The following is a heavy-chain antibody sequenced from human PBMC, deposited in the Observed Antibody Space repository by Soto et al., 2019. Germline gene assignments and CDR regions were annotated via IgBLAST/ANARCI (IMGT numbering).Heavy chain of an antibody. D-gene: IGHD6-19*01. Sequence: ESGPSLVKPTQTLTLTCTFSEFSLSTSGVSVGWNRQPPGKALEWLALIYWDDDKRYSPSLKSRLTITKDTSKNQVVLTMTNMDPVNTATYYCAHSRYSSGWIGDFDYWGQGTLVTVSS. CDR1: EFSLSTSGVS. J-gene: IGHJ4*02. CDR3: AHSRYSSGWIGDFDY. V-gene: IGHV2-5*02. CDR2: IYWDDDK.